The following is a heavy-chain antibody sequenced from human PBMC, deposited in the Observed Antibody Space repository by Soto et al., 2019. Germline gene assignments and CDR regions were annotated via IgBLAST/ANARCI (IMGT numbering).Heavy chain of an antibody. V-gene: IGHV5-51*01. CDR2: IYPDDSDT. CDR1: GYTFTSYW. D-gene: IGHD6-6*01. J-gene: IGHJ5*02. CDR3: ARHGSISSRRNWFDP. Sequence: GESLKISCKASGYTFTSYWFGWVRQMPGKGLEWMGIIYPDDSDTRYSPSFQGQVTISADKSISTAYLQWNSLKASDTAIYYCARHGSISSRRNWFDPWGQGTLVTVSS.